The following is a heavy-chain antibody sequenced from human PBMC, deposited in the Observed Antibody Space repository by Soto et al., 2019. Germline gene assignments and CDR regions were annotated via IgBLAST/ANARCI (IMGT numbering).Heavy chain of an antibody. J-gene: IGHJ6*02. CDR1: GYTFTSYG. CDR3: ARGGLRLGELSNQTGYYGMDV. D-gene: IGHD3-16*02. CDR2: ISAYNGNT. Sequence: ASVKVSCKASGYTFTSYGISWVRQAPGQGLEWMGWISAYNGNTNYAQKLQGRVTMTTDTSTSTAYMELRSLRSDDTAVYYCARGGLRLGELSNQTGYYGMDVWGQGTTVTVSS. V-gene: IGHV1-18*01.